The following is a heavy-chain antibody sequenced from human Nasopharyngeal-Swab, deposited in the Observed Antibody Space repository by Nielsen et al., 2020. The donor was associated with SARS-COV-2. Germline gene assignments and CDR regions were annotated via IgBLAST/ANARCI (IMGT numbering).Heavy chain of an antibody. V-gene: IGHV4-39*07. CDR1: GGSISSYY. Sequence: SETLSLTCTVSGGSISSYYWGWIRQPPGKGLEWIGRIYYSGSTYYNPSLKSRVTISVDTSKNQFSLKLSSVTAADTAVYYCARDLPDSVGATYYYMDVWGKGTTVTVSS. CDR3: ARDLPDSVGATYYYMDV. CDR2: IYYSGST. J-gene: IGHJ6*03. D-gene: IGHD1-26*01.